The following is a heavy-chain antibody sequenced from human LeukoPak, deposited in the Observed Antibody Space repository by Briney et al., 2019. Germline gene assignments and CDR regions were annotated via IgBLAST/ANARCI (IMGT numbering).Heavy chain of an antibody. CDR2: IIPIFGTA. CDR1: GYTFTTYG. D-gene: IGHD2-2*02. V-gene: IGHV1-69*13. Sequence: GASVKVSCKASGYTFTTYGISWVRQAPGQGLEWMGGIIPIFGTANYAQKFQGRVTITEDESTSTAYMELSSLRSEDTAVYYCASTLGYCSSTSCYNPWYFDLWGRGTLVTVSS. J-gene: IGHJ2*01. CDR3: ASTLGYCSSTSCYNPWYFDL.